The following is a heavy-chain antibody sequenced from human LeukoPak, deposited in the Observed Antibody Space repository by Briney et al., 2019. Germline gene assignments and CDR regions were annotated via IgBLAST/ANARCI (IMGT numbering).Heavy chain of an antibody. D-gene: IGHD2-8*02. CDR1: GFSLSGYW. V-gene: IGHV3-74*01. CDR2: IGFDGSGT. Sequence: GGSLRLSCAASGFSLSGYWMHWVREAPGKGLVWVSRIGFDGSGTTYADSVKGRFTISRDTSKNTLYLQMNSLRDEDAAVYHCTRVQAGRSGLMDVWGRGTTVTVSS. CDR3: TRVQAGRSGLMDV. J-gene: IGHJ6*02.